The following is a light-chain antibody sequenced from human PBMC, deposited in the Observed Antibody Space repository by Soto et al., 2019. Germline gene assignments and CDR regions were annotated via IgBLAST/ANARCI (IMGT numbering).Light chain of an antibody. Sequence: EIVLTQSPATLSLSPGEGVTLSCRASQSVSSYLAWYQQKPGQAPRLLIYDAFNRATGIPARFSGSGSGTDFTLTISSLEPEDFAVYYCQQRSNWPPAFGQGTRLE. CDR2: DAF. J-gene: IGKJ5*01. CDR3: QQRSNWPPA. V-gene: IGKV3-11*01. CDR1: QSVSSY.